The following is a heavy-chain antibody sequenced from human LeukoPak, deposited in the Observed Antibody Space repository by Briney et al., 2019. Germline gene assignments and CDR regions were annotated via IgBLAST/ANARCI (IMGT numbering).Heavy chain of an antibody. CDR1: GGTFSSYA. CDR3: ARDPIAAGTGGSYNWFDP. J-gene: IGHJ5*02. V-gene: IGHV1-69*05. D-gene: IGHD6-13*01. CDR2: IIPIFGTA. Sequence: ASVNVSYKSSGGTFSSYAITWVRQAPGQGLEWMGCIIPIFGTANYAQKFQGRVTITTDESTSTAYMELSSLRSEDTAVYYCARDPIAAGTGGSYNWFDPWGQGTLVTVSS.